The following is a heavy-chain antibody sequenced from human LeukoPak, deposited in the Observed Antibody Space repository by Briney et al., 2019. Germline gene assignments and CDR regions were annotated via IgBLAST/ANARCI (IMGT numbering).Heavy chain of an antibody. Sequence: GGSLRLSCAASGFTFSSYDMHWVRQATGKGLEWVSAIGTAGDTYYPSSVKGRFTISRENAKNPLYLQMNSLRAGDTAVYYCARGGNRYCSGGSCYMFDYWGQGTLVTVSS. V-gene: IGHV3-13*01. J-gene: IGHJ4*02. D-gene: IGHD2-15*01. CDR2: IGTAGDT. CDR1: GFTFSSYD. CDR3: ARGGNRYCSGGSCYMFDY.